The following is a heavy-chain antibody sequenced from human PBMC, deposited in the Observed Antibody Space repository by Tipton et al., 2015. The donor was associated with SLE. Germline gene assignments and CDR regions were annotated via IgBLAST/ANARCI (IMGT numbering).Heavy chain of an antibody. CDR2: IYYSGST. CDR1: GGSISSYY. Sequence: TLSLTCTVSGGSISSYYWSWIRQPPGKGLEWIGYIYYSGSTNYNPSLKSRVTISVDTSKNQFSLKLNSVTPEDTAVYYCARDQGGSYSSFDYWGQGTLVTVAS. V-gene: IGHV4-59*12. D-gene: IGHD1-26*01. J-gene: IGHJ4*02. CDR3: ARDQGGSYSSFDY.